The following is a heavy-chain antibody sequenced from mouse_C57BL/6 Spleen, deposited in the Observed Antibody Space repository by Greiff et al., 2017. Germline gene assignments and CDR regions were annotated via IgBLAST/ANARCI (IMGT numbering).Heavy chain of an antibody. Sequence: VKLQQSGAELVKPGASVKISCKASGYTFTDYYINWVKQRPGQGLEWIGKIGPGSGSTYYNEKFKGKATLTADKSSSTAYMQLSSLTSEDSAVYFGASYDGYYDYAMDYWGQGTSVTVSS. J-gene: IGHJ4*01. CDR1: GYTFTDYY. CDR3: ASYDGYYDYAMDY. D-gene: IGHD2-3*01. V-gene: IGHV1-77*01. CDR2: IGPGSGST.